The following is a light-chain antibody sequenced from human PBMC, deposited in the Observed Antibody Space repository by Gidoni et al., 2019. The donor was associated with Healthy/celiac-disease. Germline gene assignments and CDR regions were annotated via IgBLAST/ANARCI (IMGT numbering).Light chain of an antibody. CDR2: GAS. J-gene: IGKJ2*01. V-gene: IGKV3-20*01. CDR1: QSGSSSY. Sequence: EIVLTQSPGTLSLSPGERATLSCRASQSGSSSYLAWYQQTPGQAPRLLIYGASSRATGLPDRFSGSGSGTDFTLTISRLEPEDFAVYYCQQYGSSPPYTFGQGTKLEIK. CDR3: QQYGSSPPYT.